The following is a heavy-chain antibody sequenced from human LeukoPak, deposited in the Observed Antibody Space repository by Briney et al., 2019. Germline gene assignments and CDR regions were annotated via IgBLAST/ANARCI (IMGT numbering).Heavy chain of an antibody. CDR3: ARASGYSPLDY. V-gene: IGHV4-59*01. J-gene: IGHJ4*02. CDR2: IYYIGST. CDR1: GGSISSYY. Sequence: SETLSLTCTVSGGSISSYYWSWIRQPPGKGLEWIGYIYYIGSTNYNPSLKSRVTISVDTSKNQFSLKLSSVTTADTAVYYCARASGYSPLDYWGQGTLVTVSS. D-gene: IGHD3-22*01.